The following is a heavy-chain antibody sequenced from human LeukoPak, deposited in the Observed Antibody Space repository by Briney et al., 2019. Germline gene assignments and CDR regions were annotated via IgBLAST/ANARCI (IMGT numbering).Heavy chain of an antibody. CDR3: ARSPGAYYYYGMDV. J-gene: IGHJ6*04. Sequence: SETLSLTCTVSGGSISSYYWSWIRQPPGKGLEWIGYIYYSGSTNYNPTLKSRVTISVDTSKSQFSLKLSSVTAADTAVYYCARSPGAYYYYGMDVWGKGTTVTVSS. V-gene: IGHV4-59*01. CDR2: IYYSGST. D-gene: IGHD3-10*01. CDR1: GGSISSYY.